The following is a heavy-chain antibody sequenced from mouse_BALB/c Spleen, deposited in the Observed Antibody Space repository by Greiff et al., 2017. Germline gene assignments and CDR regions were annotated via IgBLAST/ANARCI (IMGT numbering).Heavy chain of an antibody. Sequence: VKLMESGAELVRPGSSVKISCKASGYAFSSYWMNWVKQRPGQGLEWIGQIYPGDGDTNYNGKFKGKATLTADKSSSTAYMQLSSLTSEDSAVYFCARSLYYYGSSYAMDYWGQGTSVTVSS. CDR1: GYAFSSYW. CDR2: IYPGDGDT. V-gene: IGHV1-80*01. CDR3: ARSLYYYGSSYAMDY. D-gene: IGHD1-1*01. J-gene: IGHJ4*01.